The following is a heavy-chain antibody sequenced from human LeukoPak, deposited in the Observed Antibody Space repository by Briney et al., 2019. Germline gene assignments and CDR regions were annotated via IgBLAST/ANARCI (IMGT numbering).Heavy chain of an antibody. CDR3: ARDYGGSSGWFDP. D-gene: IGHD4-23*01. CDR1: GYTFTSYD. CDR2: MSPSTGNT. J-gene: IGHJ5*02. V-gene: IGHV1-8*01. Sequence: ASVKVSCKASGYTFTSYDINWVRQATGQGFEWMGWMSPSTGNTGYAQKFQGRVTMTRYTSISTAYMELRSLTSEDTAVYYCARDYGGSSGWFDPWGQGTLVTVSS.